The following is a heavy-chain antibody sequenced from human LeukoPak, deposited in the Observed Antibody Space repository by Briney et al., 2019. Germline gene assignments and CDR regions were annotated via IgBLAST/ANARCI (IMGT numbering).Heavy chain of an antibody. V-gene: IGHV3-7*01. J-gene: IGHJ3*02. CDR1: GFTFSIHW. CDR3: ASGHLQLADAFDI. CDR2: IKQEGREK. Sequence: GGSLRLSCAASGFTFSIHWMSWVPQSPGRGVEGVANIKQEGREKYYVDSVRGRFPISRDNDKNSLYLQMNSLRAQDTAVYYCASGHLQLADAFDIWGQGTMVTVS. D-gene: IGHD2-2*01.